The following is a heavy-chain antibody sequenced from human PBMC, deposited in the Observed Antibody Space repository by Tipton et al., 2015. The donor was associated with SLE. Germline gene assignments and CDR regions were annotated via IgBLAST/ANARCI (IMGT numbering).Heavy chain of an antibody. Sequence: TLSLTCAVYGGSFSTYYWGWIRQPPGKGLEWIGEINHSGSTNYSPSLKSRVTISVDTSKNQFSLKLSSVTAADTAVYYCARAPGLERDYYYYYYMDVWGKGTTVTVS. CDR2: INHSGST. CDR3: ARAPGLERDYYYYYYMDV. J-gene: IGHJ6*03. D-gene: IGHD3/OR15-3a*01. V-gene: IGHV4-34*01. CDR1: GGSFSTYY.